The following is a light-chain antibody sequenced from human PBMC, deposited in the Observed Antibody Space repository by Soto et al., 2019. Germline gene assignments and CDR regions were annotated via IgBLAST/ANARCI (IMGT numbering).Light chain of an antibody. CDR1: SGDLGAYKY. J-gene: IGLJ1*01. Sequence: QSALTQPASVSGSPGQSITISCTGTSGDLGAYKYVSWYQQHPDKAPKVMIYDVSNRPSGVSNRFSGSKSGNTASLTISGLQAEDEADYYCSSYTSSNAYVFGTGTKLTVL. V-gene: IGLV2-14*03. CDR2: DVS. CDR3: SSYTSSNAYV.